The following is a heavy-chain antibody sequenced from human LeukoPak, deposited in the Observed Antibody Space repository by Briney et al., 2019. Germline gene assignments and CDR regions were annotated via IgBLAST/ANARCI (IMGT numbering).Heavy chain of an antibody. CDR2: IKQDGSEK. CDR1: GFPFSSLW. V-gene: IGHV3-7*01. J-gene: IGHJ4*02. CDR3: ARDRVGYLDY. Sequence: GGSLRLSCAASGFPFSSLWMTWVRQAPGKGLEWVASIKQDGSEKYYVESLKGRFTISRDNAKNSLYLQMNSLRVEDTAAYYCARDRVGYLDYWGRGTLVTVSS. D-gene: IGHD1-26*01.